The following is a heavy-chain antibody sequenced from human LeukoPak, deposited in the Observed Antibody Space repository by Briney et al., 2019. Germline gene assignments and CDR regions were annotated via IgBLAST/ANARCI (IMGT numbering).Heavy chain of an antibody. CDR3: AKDDYSNYYFDY. V-gene: IGHV3-23*01. Sequence: TGGSLRLSCATSGFTFSSYAMSWVRQAPGKGLEWVSAISGSGGSTYYADSVKGRFTISRDNSKNTLYLQMNSLRAEDTAVYYCAKDDYSNYYFDYWGQGTLVTVSS. CDR2: ISGSGGST. J-gene: IGHJ4*02. D-gene: IGHD4-11*01. CDR1: GFTFSSYA.